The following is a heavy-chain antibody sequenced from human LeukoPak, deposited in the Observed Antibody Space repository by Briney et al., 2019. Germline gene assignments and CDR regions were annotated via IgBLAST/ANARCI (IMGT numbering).Heavy chain of an antibody. D-gene: IGHD6-19*01. Sequence: EASVKVSCKVSGYTLTELSMHWVRQAPGKGLEWMGGFDPEDGETIYAQKFQGRVTMTEDTSTDTAYMELSSLRSEDTAVYYCATEGGYSSGWYYFDYWGQGTLVTVSS. CDR2: FDPEDGET. J-gene: IGHJ4*02. V-gene: IGHV1-24*01. CDR1: GYTLTELS. CDR3: ATEGGYSSGWYYFDY.